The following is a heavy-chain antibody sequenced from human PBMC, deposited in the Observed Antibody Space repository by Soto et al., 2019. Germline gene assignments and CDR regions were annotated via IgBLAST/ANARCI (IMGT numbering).Heavy chain of an antibody. V-gene: IGHV4-38-2*01. D-gene: IGHD5-12*01. CDR2: ISRSGDT. CDR1: SYSIRSVDY. J-gene: IGHJ4*02. CDR3: AGVHASGNGVDC. Sequence: SETLALTCAVSSYSIRSVDYWAWIRQSPETGLEWFGSISRSGDTFYNPSLRSRVTLSVDGSNDQVFLELTSVTAADTALYDGAGVHASGNGVDCWGKRTMVIVAS.